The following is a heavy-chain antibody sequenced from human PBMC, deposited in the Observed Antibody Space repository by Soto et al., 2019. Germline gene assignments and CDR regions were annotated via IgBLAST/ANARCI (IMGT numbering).Heavy chain of an antibody. Sequence: EVQLVESGGGLVQPGGSLRLSCAASGLTFDDYGMNWVRQPPGKGLEWVSGIGWNNDNIGYGDSVKGRFTISRDNAKNSLYLQMNSLRAEDTGVYYCAMGPGGYYGSQKTYYYYYMDVWGKGTTVTVS. CDR1: GLTFDDYG. J-gene: IGHJ6*03. CDR3: AMGPGGYYGSQKTYYYYYMDV. CDR2: IGWNNDNI. D-gene: IGHD3-10*01. V-gene: IGHV3-9*01.